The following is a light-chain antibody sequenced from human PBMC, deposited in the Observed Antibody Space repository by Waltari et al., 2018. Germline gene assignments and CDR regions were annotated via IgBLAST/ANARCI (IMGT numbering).Light chain of an antibody. Sequence: QSGLTQPASVSGSPGQSITISCTGTSSDVGNYNLVSWYQQYPGKAPKLMVYEVTKRTSGFSARFSGSKSGNTASLTISGLQSEDEADYYCCSYAGLGIYVFGTGTKVTVL. J-gene: IGLJ1*01. V-gene: IGLV2-23*02. CDR3: CSYAGLGIYV. CDR2: EVT. CDR1: SSDVGNYNL.